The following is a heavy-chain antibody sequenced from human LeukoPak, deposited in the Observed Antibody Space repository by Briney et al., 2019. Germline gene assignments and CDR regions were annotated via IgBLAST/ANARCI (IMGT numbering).Heavy chain of an antibody. J-gene: IGHJ6*03. D-gene: IGHD2-21*02. CDR1: GGSFSGYY. CDR2: INHSGST. CDR3: ARQVVTARNYYYYMDV. V-gene: IGHV4-34*01. Sequence: PSETLSLTCAVYGGSFSGYYWSWIRQPPGKGLEWIGEINHSGSTNYNPSLKSRVTISVDTSKNQFSLKLSSVTAADTAVYYCARQVVTARNYYYYMDVWGKGTTVTISS.